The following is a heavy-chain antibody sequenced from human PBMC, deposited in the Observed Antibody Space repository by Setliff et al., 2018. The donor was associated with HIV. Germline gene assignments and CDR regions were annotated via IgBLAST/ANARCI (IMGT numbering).Heavy chain of an antibody. Sequence: GASVKVSCKASGYNFITFGINWVRQAPGQGLEWMGRMNPDSGNTGYAQKFQGRVTMTRKTSTSTAFMELISLRSEDTAVYYCARAPRGVGSSSYFDYWGQGALVTVSS. CDR2: MNPDSGNT. CDR1: GYNFITFG. CDR3: ARAPRGVGSSSYFDY. J-gene: IGHJ4*02. V-gene: IGHV1-8*02. D-gene: IGHD2-2*01.